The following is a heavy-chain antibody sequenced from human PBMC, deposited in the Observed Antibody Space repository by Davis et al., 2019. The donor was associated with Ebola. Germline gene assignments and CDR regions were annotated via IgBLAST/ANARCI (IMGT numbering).Heavy chain of an antibody. Sequence: ASVKVSCKASGYTFTSYDINWVRQATGQGLEWMGWMNPNSGNTGYAQKFQGRVTMTRNTSISTAYMELSSLRSEDTAVYYCARGERGTAMVVDFDLWGRGTLVTVSS. J-gene: IGHJ2*01. D-gene: IGHD5-18*01. CDR1: GYTFTSYD. CDR2: MNPNSGNT. V-gene: IGHV1-8*01. CDR3: ARGERGTAMVVDFDL.